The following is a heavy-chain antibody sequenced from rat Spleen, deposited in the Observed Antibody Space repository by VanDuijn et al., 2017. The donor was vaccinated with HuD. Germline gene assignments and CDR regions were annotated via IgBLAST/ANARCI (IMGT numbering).Heavy chain of an antibody. V-gene: IGHV5-29*01. CDR1: GFTFSSFA. CDR2: ITSGGSNT. J-gene: IGHJ2*01. Sequence: EVQLVESGGGLVQPGRSLKLSCAASGFTFSSFAMAWVRQAPKKGLEWVATITSGGSNTYYPDSVKGRYTISRDNAKITLYLQMKSLRSEDTATYYCARSTIAAISGFDYWGQVVMVTVSS. CDR3: ARSTIAAISGFDY. D-gene: IGHD1-2*01.